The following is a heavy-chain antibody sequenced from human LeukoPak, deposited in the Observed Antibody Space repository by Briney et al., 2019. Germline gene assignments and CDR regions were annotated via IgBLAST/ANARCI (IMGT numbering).Heavy chain of an antibody. CDR1: GFTFKNAW. CDR3: AREGYSSSWYYYYYYMDV. D-gene: IGHD6-13*01. CDR2: ISSSSSYI. Sequence: GGSLRLSCEASGFTFKNAWMIWVRQAPGKGLEWVSSISSSSSYIYYADSVKGRFTISRDNAKNSLYLQMNSLRAEDTAVYYCAREGYSSSWYYYYYYMDVWGKGTTVTISS. V-gene: IGHV3-21*01. J-gene: IGHJ6*03.